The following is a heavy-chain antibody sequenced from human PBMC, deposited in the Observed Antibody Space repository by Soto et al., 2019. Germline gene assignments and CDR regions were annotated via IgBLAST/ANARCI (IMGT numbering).Heavy chain of an antibody. V-gene: IGHV1-2*02. CDR3: AGHSYDDYYYYDMDV. J-gene: IGHJ6*02. Sequence: GASVKVSCKTSGHTFSSYYINWVRQAPGQGLEWMGWISANSGGTNYAQRFQGRVTMARDTSINTAYMELNRLRFDDTAVYYCAGHSYDDYYYYDMDVWGQGTLVTVSS. D-gene: IGHD5-18*01. CDR1: GHTFSSYY. CDR2: ISANSGGT.